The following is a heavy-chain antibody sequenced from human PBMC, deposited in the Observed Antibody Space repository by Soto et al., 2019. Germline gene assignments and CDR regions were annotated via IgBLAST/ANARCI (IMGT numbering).Heavy chain of an antibody. J-gene: IGHJ6*02. CDR2: ISWDGGST. V-gene: IGHV3-43*01. CDR3: AKGGRGYYYYGMDV. Sequence: GGSLRLSCAASGLTFDDYTMHWVRQAPGKGLEWVSLISWDGGSTYYADSVKGRFTISRDNSKNSLYLQMNSLRTEDTALYYCAKGGRGYYYYGMDVWGQGTTVTVSS. CDR1: GLTFDDYT.